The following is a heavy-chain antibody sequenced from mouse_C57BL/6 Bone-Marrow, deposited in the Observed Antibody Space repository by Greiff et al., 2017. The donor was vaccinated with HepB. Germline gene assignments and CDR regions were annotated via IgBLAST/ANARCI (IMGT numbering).Heavy chain of an antibody. Sequence: QVQLQQPGAELVRPGSSVKLSCKASGYTFTSYWMDWVKQRPGQGLEWIGNIYPSDSETHYNQKFKDKATLTVDKSSSTAYMQLSSLTSEDSAVYYGANYDGGGWVAYWGQGTLVTVSA. D-gene: IGHD1-2*01. CDR2: IYPSDSET. CDR1: GYTFTSYW. V-gene: IGHV1-61*01. CDR3: ANYDGGGWVAY. J-gene: IGHJ3*01.